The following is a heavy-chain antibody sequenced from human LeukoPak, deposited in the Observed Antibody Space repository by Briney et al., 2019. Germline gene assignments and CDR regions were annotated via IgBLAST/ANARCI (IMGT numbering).Heavy chain of an antibody. CDR1: GGTFSSYA. Sequence: SVKVSCKASGGTFSSYAISWVRQAPGQGLEWMGGIIPIFGTANYAQKFQGRVTITADESTSTAYMELSSLRSEDTAVYYCARTVVIPSYYYYYMDVWGKGTTVTVSS. CDR3: ARTVVIPSYYYYYMDV. J-gene: IGHJ6*03. V-gene: IGHV1-69*13. CDR2: IIPIFGTA. D-gene: IGHD3-22*01.